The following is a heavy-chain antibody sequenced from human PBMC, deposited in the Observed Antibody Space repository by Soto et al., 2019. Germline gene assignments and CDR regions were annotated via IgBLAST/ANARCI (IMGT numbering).Heavy chain of an antibody. CDR2: IYYSGST. CDR3: ARHAVHSSGFNDS. J-gene: IGHJ5*01. Sequence: QLQLQESGPGLVKPSETLSLTCTVSGGSISSSSYYWGWIRQPPGKGLEWIGSIYYSGSTYYNPSLKSRVTISVDTSKNQFSLKLSSVTAADTAVYYCARHAVHSSGFNDSWGQGTLVTVYS. CDR1: GGSISSSSYY. D-gene: IGHD6-19*01. V-gene: IGHV4-39*01.